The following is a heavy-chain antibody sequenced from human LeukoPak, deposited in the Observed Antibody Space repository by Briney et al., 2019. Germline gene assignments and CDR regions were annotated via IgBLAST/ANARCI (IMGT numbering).Heavy chain of an antibody. CDR2: INSDGSST. CDR1: GFTFSSYW. CDR3: ARGQYCSGGSCYRAFDY. J-gene: IGHJ4*02. D-gene: IGHD2-15*01. V-gene: IGHV3-74*01. Sequence: GGSLRLSCAASGFTFSSYWMHWVRQAPGKGLVWVSRINSDGSSTSYADSVKGRFTISRDNAKNTLYLQMNSLRAEDTAVYYCARGQYCSGGSCYRAFDYWGQGTLVTVSS.